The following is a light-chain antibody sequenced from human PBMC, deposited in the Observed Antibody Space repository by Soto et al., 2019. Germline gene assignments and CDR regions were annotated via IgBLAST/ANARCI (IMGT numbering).Light chain of an antibody. V-gene: IGKV3-20*01. J-gene: IGKJ1*01. Sequence: TQSPATLSVSPGERVSLSCRASQSISTNLAWYQQKPGQAPRLLIYGASTRDTHIPDRFSGSGSGTDFTLTISRLEPEDFAVYYCQQYGSSGTFGQGTKV. CDR1: QSISTN. CDR2: GAS. CDR3: QQYGSSGT.